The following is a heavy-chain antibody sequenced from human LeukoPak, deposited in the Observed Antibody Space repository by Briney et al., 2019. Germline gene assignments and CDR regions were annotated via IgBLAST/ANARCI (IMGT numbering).Heavy chain of an antibody. Sequence: GGSLGLSCAASGFTFSSYAMSWVRQAPGKGLEWVSAISGSGGSTYYADSVKGRFTISRDNSKNTLYLQMNSLRAEDTAVYYCAKDRGYYGSGDYGMDVWGQGTTVTVSS. D-gene: IGHD3-10*01. CDR3: AKDRGYYGSGDYGMDV. V-gene: IGHV3-23*01. J-gene: IGHJ6*02. CDR1: GFTFSSYA. CDR2: ISGSGGST.